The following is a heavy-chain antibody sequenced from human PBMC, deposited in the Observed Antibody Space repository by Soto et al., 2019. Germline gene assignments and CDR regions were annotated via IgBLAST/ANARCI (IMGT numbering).Heavy chain of an antibody. Sequence: GGSLRLSCAASGFTFSSYSMNWVRQAPGKGLEWVSYISSSSSTIYYADSVKGRFTISRDNAKNSLYLQMNSLRAEDTAVYYCARGQDSNVLRFLEWLLVFDYWGQGTLVTVSS. CDR1: GFTFSSYS. J-gene: IGHJ4*02. CDR3: ARGQDSNVLRFLEWLLVFDY. CDR2: ISSSSSTI. D-gene: IGHD3-3*01. V-gene: IGHV3-48*01.